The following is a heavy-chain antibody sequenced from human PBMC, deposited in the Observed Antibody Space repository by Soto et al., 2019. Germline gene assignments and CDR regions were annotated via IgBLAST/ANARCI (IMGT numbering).Heavy chain of an antibody. J-gene: IGHJ4*02. D-gene: IGHD4-17*01. Sequence: QVQLEESGGGVVQHGRSLRLSCEASGFTFNTYSMHWVRQPPGKGLEWLAAIWYDGTQKYYADSVKGRFIISRDNSKKTLYLEMNSLRAEDTAVYYCARAGGTTVTGLWHFDSWGQGTLVTVSS. V-gene: IGHV3-33*01. CDR2: IWYDGTQK. CDR3: ARAGGTTVTGLWHFDS. CDR1: GFTFNTYS.